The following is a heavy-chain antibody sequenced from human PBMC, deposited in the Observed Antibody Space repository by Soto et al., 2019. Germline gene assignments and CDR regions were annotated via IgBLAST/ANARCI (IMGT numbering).Heavy chain of an antibody. J-gene: IGHJ4*02. CDR1: GLIFSKLW. V-gene: IGHV3-7*01. CDR3: ARGGSSSSWYRQY. D-gene: IGHD6-13*01. Sequence: GGSLRLSCAASGLIFSKLWMTWVRQSPGKGLEWVANIKHDGSEKYYVDSVGGRFTISRDNAENSLYLQMNSLRAEDTAVYYCARGGSSSSWYRQYWGQGTLVTVSS. CDR2: IKHDGSEK.